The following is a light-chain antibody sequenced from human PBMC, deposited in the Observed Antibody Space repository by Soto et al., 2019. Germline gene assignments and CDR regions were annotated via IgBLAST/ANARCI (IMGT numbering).Light chain of an antibody. J-gene: IGKJ5*01. V-gene: IGKV3-11*01. CDR3: QQRSSWPGT. Sequence: EIVLTQSPATLSLSLGERATLSCRASQSVSSYLAWLQQKRGQTPMPLIYDASNRATGVPARFSGSGSGTDFTLTISSLEPEDCAEDYGQQRSSWPGTFGQGTRLEIK. CDR2: DAS. CDR1: QSVSSY.